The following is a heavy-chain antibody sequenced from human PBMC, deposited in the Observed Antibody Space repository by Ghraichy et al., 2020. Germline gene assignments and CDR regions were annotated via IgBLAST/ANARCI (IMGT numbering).Heavy chain of an antibody. CDR3: AREGSELSMAGPRDPFDH. D-gene: IGHD6-6*01. J-gene: IGHJ4*02. Sequence: GGSLRLSCAASGFTFSTYTMNWVRQAPGKGLEWVSYITSGSTIDYADSVKGRFTISRDNAKKSLYLQLNSLRNEDTAVYYCAREGSELSMAGPRDPFDHWGQGTLVTVSS. V-gene: IGHV3-48*02. CDR2: ITSGSTI. CDR1: GFTFSTYT.